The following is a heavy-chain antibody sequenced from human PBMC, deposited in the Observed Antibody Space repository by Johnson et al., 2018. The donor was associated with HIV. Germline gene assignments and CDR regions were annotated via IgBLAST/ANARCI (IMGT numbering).Heavy chain of an antibody. V-gene: IGHV3-15*01. D-gene: IGHD3-22*01. CDR2: IKSKTDGGTT. CDR1: GFTFNNAW. Sequence: VQLVESGGGLVQPGGSLRLSCAASGFTFNNAWMSWVRQAPGKGLEWVGRIKSKTDGGTTDYAAPVKGRFTISRDDSKNTLYLQMNSLKTEDTAVYYCRSWGSSGYYAPFYHDAFDIWGQGTMVTVSS. J-gene: IGHJ3*02. CDR3: RSWGSSGYYAPFYHDAFDI.